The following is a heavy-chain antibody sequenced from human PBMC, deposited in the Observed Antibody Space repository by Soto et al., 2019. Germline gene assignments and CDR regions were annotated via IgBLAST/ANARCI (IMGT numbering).Heavy chain of an antibody. J-gene: IGHJ4*02. V-gene: IGHV1-2*02. CDR1: GYTFTGYY. Sequence: SVKVSCKASGYTFTGYYMHWVRQAPGQGLEWMGWINPNSGGTNYAQKFQGRVTMTRDTSISTAYMELSSLRSDDTAVYYCARVSHGYNYFDYWGQGTLVTVCS. CDR3: ARVSHGYNYFDY. D-gene: IGHD5-18*01. CDR2: INPNSGGT.